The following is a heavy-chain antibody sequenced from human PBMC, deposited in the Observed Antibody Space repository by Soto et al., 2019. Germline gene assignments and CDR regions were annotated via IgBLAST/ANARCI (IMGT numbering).Heavy chain of an antibody. Sequence: PSETLSLTCAISGDSVSSNSAALNWIMQSPSRGLEWLGRTYYRSKWYNDYAVSVKSRITINPDTSKNQFSLQLNSVTPEDTAVYYCARDKDEGFGYPPPSYYHSSTDFRGQGTTRTLSS. CDR3: ARDKDEGFGYPPPSYYHSSTDF. V-gene: IGHV6-1*01. CDR1: GDSVSSNSAA. J-gene: IGHJ6*02. D-gene: IGHD3-10*01. CDR2: TYYRSKWYN.